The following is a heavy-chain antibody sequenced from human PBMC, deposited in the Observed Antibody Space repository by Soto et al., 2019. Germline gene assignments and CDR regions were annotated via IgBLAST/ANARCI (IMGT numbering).Heavy chain of an antibody. CDR1: GGTFSSYA. V-gene: IGHV1-69*12. CDR2: IIPIFGTA. D-gene: IGHD6-19*01. CDR3: ASSADSSGWYYFKN. J-gene: IGHJ4*02. Sequence: QVQLVQSGAEVKKPGSSVKVSCKASGGTFSSYAINWVRQAPGQGLAWMGGIIPIFGTANYAHKFQGRVTITADESASTTHMELSSLRSEDTAVYYCASSADSSGWYYFKNWGQGTLFAVSS.